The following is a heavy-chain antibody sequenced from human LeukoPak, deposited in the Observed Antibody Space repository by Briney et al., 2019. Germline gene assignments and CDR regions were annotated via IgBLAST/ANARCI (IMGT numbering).Heavy chain of an antibody. Sequence: GGSLRLSCAASGFTFSSYAMHWVRQAPGKGLEWVAVISYDGSNKYYADSVKGRFTISRDNSKNTLYLQMNSLKTEDTAVYYCTTDRGMVGPAREYYFYYYGMDVWGQGTTVTVSS. J-gene: IGHJ6*02. CDR3: TTDRGMVGPAREYYFYYYGMDV. D-gene: IGHD1-26*01. CDR1: GFTFSSYA. V-gene: IGHV3-30-3*01. CDR2: ISYDGSNK.